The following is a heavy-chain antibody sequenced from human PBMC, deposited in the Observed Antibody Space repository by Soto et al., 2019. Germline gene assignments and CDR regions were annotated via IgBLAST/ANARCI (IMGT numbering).Heavy chain of an antibody. CDR1: GGSVSSGSYY. V-gene: IGHV4-61*01. CDR3: ASFNKGVVNPFDY. J-gene: IGHJ4*02. Sequence: SETLSLTCTVSGGSVSSGSYYWSWIRQPPGKGLEWIGYIYYSGSTNYNPSLKSRVTISVDTSKNQFSLKLSSVTAADTAVYYCASFNKGVVNPFDYWGQGTLVTVSS. CDR2: IYYSGST. D-gene: IGHD3-3*01.